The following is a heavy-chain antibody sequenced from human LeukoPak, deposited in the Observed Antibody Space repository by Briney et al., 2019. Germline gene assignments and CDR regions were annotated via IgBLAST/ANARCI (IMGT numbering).Heavy chain of an antibody. CDR3: ARDGIVYYDILTGYYPTLDY. CDR2: VWSDGSNR. J-gene: IGHJ4*02. D-gene: IGHD3-9*01. V-gene: IGHV3-33*01. CDR1: GFTFKNYA. Sequence: GGSLRLSCAASGFTFKNYAMHWVRQAPGKGLEWVAIVWSDGSNRYSADSVTGRVTISRDNSKNVVYLQMNSLRAEDTAVYYCARDGIVYYDILTGYYPTLDYWGQGTLVTVSS.